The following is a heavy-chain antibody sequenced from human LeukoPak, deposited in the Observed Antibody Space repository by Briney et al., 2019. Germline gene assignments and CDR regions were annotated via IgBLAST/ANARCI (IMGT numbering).Heavy chain of an antibody. CDR2: INHSGDI. J-gene: IGHJ4*02. CDR3: ARRDFALFGVITSFDS. V-gene: IGHV4-34*01. CDR1: GESFSGFY. Sequence: PSETLSLTCGVYGESFSGFYWSWIRQTPGNGLQWIGEINHSGDINYNPSLESRVTISVDTSKRQFSLRLSSVTAADTAVYYCARRDFALFGVITSFDSWGQGTRVTISS. D-gene: IGHD3-3*01.